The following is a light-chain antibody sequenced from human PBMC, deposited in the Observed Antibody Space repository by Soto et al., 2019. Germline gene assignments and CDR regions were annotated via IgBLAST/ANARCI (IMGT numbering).Light chain of an antibody. J-gene: IGLJ1*01. CDR1: SSDVGGYDH. V-gene: IGLV2-14*01. CDR2: EVS. Sequence: QSVLTQPASVSGSPGQSITISCTGTSSDVGGYDHVSWYQLHPGKAPKLMVFEVSNRSSGVSFRFSGSKSGNTASLTISGLQAEDEADYFCSSYSISTAYLFGTGTKVTVL. CDR3: SSYSISTAYL.